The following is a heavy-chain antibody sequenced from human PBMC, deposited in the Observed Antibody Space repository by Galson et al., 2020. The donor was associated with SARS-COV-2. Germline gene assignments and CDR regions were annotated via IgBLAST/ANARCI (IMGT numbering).Heavy chain of an antibody. CDR3: AREVAPYDFWSGYYNNPYFDY. J-gene: IGHJ4*02. CDR2: IKQDGSEK. Sequence: TGGSLRLSCVASGFTFSSYWMSWVRQAPGKGLEWVANIKQDGSEKYYVDSVKGRFTMSRDNAKNSLYLQMNSLRAEDTAVYYCAREVAPYDFWSGYYNNPYFDYWGQGTLVTVSS. CDR1: GFTFSSYW. V-gene: IGHV3-7*01. D-gene: IGHD3-3*01.